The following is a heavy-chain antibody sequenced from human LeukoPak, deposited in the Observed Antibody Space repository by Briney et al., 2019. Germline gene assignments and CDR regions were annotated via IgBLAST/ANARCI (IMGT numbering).Heavy chain of an antibody. Sequence: GGSLRLSCAASGFTVSSNYMSWVRQAPGKGLEWVSVIYSGGSTYYADSVKGRFTISRDNSKNTLYLQMNSLRAEDTAVYYCAGVARQVGATKHDAFDIWGQGTMVTVSS. CDR2: IYSGGST. J-gene: IGHJ3*02. CDR3: AGVARQVGATKHDAFDI. D-gene: IGHD1-26*01. V-gene: IGHV3-66*01. CDR1: GFTVSSNY.